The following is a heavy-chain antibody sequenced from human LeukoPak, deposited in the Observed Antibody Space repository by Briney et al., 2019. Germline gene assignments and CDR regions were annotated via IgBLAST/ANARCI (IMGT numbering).Heavy chain of an antibody. CDR1: GGTFSGYA. CDR3: ARSTIFGVAMGYNWFDP. V-gene: IGHV1-69*13. Sequence: SVKVSCKASGGTFSGYAISWVRQAPGQGLEWMGGIIPIFGTANYAQKFQGRVTITADESTSTAYMELSSLRSEDTAVYYCARSTIFGVAMGYNWFDPWGQGTLVTVSS. D-gene: IGHD3-3*01. J-gene: IGHJ5*02. CDR2: IIPIFGTA.